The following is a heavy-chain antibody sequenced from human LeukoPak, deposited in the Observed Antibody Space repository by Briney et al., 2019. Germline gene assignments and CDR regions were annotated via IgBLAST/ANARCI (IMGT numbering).Heavy chain of an antibody. Sequence: ASVKVSCKASGYTFSNYYIHWVRQAPGQGLEWMGWMNPNSGNTGYAQKFQGRVTITRNTSISTAYMELSSLRSEDTAVYYCASTDSSGSDLDYWGQGTLVTVSS. D-gene: IGHD3-22*01. V-gene: IGHV1-8*03. J-gene: IGHJ4*02. CDR2: MNPNSGNT. CDR1: GYTFSNYY. CDR3: ASTDSSGSDLDY.